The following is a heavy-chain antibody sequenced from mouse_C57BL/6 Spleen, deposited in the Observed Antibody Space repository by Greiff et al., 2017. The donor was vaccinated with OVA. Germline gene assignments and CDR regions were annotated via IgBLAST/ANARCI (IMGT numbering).Heavy chain of an antibody. CDR1: GYTFTSYW. CDR3: ARSRDYPLYFDV. CDR2: IDPSDSET. D-gene: IGHD2-4*01. J-gene: IGHJ1*03. V-gene: IGHV1-52*01. Sequence: QVQLQPGAELVRPGSSVKLSCKASGYTFTSYWMHWVKQRPIQGLEWIGNIDPSDSETHYNQKFKDKATLTVDKSSSTAYMQLSSLTSEDSAVYYCARSRDYPLYFDVWGTGTTVTVSS.